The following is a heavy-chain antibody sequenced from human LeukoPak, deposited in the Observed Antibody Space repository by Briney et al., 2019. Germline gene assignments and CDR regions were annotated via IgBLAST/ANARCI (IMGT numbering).Heavy chain of an antibody. D-gene: IGHD6-6*01. CDR1: GGSISSYY. V-gene: IGHV4-4*09. CDR3: ARLWSVSSSVDY. Sequence: SETLSLTCTVSGGSISSYYWSWIRQPPGKGLEWIGYIYTSGSTNYNPSLKSRVTISVDTSKNQFSLKLSSVTAADTAMYYCARLWSVSSSVDYWGQGTLVTVSS. CDR2: IYTSGST. J-gene: IGHJ4*02.